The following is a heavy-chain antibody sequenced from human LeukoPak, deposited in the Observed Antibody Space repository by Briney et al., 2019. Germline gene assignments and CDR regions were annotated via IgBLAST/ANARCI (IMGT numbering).Heavy chain of an antibody. CDR2: IYYSGST. CDR1: GGSISSYY. D-gene: IGHD3-10*01. Sequence: SETLSLTCTVSGGSISSYYWSWIRQPPGKGLEWIGYIYYSGSTNYNPSLKSRVTISVDTSKNQFSLKLSSVTAADTAVYYCARTLLLWFGESYIFDYWGQGTLVTVSS. V-gene: IGHV4-59*01. CDR3: ARTLLLWFGESYIFDY. J-gene: IGHJ4*02.